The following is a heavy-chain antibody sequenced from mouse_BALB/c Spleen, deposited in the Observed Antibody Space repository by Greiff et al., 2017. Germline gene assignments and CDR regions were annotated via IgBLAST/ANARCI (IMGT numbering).Heavy chain of an antibody. V-gene: IGHV5-17*02. CDR2: ISSGSSTI. CDR1: GFTFSSFG. D-gene: IGHD3-1*01. CDR3: AREAGLFDY. J-gene: IGHJ2*01. Sequence: EVQLVESGGGLVQPGGSRKLSCAASGFTFSSFGMHWVRQSPEKGLEWVAYISSGSSTIYYADTVKGRFTISRDNPQNTLFLQMTSLRSEDTAMYYCAREAGLFDYWGQGTTLTVSS.